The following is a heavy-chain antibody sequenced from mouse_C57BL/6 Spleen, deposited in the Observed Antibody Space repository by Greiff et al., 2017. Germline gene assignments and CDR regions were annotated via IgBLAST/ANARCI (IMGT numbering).Heavy chain of an antibody. CDR2: IDPSDSYT. CDR1: GYTFTSYW. Sequence: QVQLQQPGAELVMPGASVKLSCKASGYTFTSYWMHWVKQRPGQGLEWIGEIDPSDSYTNYNQKFKGKSTLTVDKSSSTAYMQLSSLTSEDSAVYYCARMRGHPSPVWGTVTTVTVSS. D-gene: IGHD6-1*01. CDR3: ARMRGHPSPV. J-gene: IGHJ1*03. V-gene: IGHV1-69*01.